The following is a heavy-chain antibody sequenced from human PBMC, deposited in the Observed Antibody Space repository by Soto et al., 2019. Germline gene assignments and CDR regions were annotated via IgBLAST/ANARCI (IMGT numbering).Heavy chain of an antibody. Sequence: GGSLRLSCAASGFTFSNAWLSWVRQAPGKGLEWVGRLKSKTDGGTTDYAAPVKGRFTISRDNAKNTLYLQMNSLRAEDTAVYYCARETPERFYYYMDVWGKGTTVTVSS. CDR1: GFTFSNAW. CDR3: ARETPERFYYYMDV. V-gene: IGHV3-15*05. J-gene: IGHJ6*03. CDR2: LKSKTDGGTT.